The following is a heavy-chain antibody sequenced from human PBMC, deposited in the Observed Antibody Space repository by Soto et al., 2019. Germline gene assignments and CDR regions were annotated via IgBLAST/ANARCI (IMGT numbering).Heavy chain of an antibody. CDR2: ISVSGGST. D-gene: IGHD3-22*01. CDR1: VFTFSSYS. CDR3: AKDEYYYDSSGYYDY. Sequence: GGSLRFSCAASVFTFSSYSMSLVRQAPGKGLECVSAISVSGGSTYYADYVKGRFTISRDNSKHTMYLQMNSLRAEYTAVYYCAKDEYYYDSSGYYDYWGQGTMVTVSS. V-gene: IGHV3-23*01. J-gene: IGHJ4*02.